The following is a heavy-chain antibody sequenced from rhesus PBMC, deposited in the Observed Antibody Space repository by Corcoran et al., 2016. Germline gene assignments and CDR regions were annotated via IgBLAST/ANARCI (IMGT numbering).Heavy chain of an antibody. D-gene: IGHD1-44*01. CDR2: ISNGGGST. J-gene: IGHJ3*01. CDR3: AKGGSGNYIGAFDF. Sequence: EVQLVESGGGLVQPGGSLRLSCAASGFTFSSYGLSWVRQAPGQGLEWVSYISNGGGSTNYADSVKGRFTISRDNSKNTLSLQMNSLRAEDTAVYYCAKGGSGNYIGAFDFWGQGLRVTVSS. CDR1: GFTFSSYG. V-gene: IGHV3S5*01.